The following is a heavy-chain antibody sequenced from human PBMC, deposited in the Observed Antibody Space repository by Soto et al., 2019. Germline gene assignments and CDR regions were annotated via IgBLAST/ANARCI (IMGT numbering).Heavy chain of an antibody. Sequence: SETLSLTCTVSGGSISSYHWSWIRQSAGKGLEWIGRIYTSGNTHYNPSLKSRVTVSIDTSKNQFFLTVNSVTAADSAVYYCARESGDNWDYEAYWGQGTPVTVSS. D-gene: IGHD1-7*01. CDR2: IYTSGNT. CDR3: ARESGDNWDYEAY. V-gene: IGHV4-4*07. J-gene: IGHJ4*02. CDR1: GGSISSYH.